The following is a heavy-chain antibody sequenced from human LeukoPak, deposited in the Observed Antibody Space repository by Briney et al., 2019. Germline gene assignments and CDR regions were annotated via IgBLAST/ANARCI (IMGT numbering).Heavy chain of an antibody. J-gene: IGHJ4*02. CDR1: GFTFSSYA. CDR3: AKDETKGRSSYFDH. V-gene: IGHV3-23*01. CDR2: ISGGGGST. Sequence: PGGSLRLSCAASGFTFSSYAMSWVRQAPGKGLEWASVISGGGGSTYYADSVKGRFTISRDNSKNTLYLQMNSLRVEDTAVYYCAKDETKGRSSYFDHWGQGTLVTVSS. D-gene: IGHD2-15*01.